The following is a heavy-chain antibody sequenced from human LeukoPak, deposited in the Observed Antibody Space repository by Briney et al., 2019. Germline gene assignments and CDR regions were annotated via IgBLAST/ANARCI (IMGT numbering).Heavy chain of an antibody. Sequence: SVKVSCKASGGTFSSYAVSWVRQAPGQGLEWMGGIIPIFGTANYAQKFQGRVTITADESTSTAYMELSSLRSEDTAVYYCARTYYYDSSGYYPKYYFDYWGQGTLVTVSS. V-gene: IGHV1-69*13. CDR1: GGTFSSYA. J-gene: IGHJ4*02. CDR2: IIPIFGTA. CDR3: ARTYYYDSSGYYPKYYFDY. D-gene: IGHD3-22*01.